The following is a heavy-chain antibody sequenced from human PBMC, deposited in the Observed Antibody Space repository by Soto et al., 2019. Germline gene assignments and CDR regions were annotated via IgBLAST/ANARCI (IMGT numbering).Heavy chain of an antibody. J-gene: IGHJ2*01. CDR2: INHSGST. V-gene: IGHV4-34*01. CDR3: ARGQRTYWYCDL. Sequence: QVQLQQWGAGLLKPSETLSLTCAVYGGSFSCYYWSWIRQPQGQGLEWIGEINHSGSTNYNPSLKSPVTISVDPYKNQFSLKRSSVTAAATAVYYCARGQRTYWYCDLWGRGTLVTVSS. CDR1: GGSFSCYY.